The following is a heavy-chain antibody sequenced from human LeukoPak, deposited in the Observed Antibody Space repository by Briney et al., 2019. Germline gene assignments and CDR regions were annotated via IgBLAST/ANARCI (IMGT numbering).Heavy chain of an antibody. V-gene: IGHV3-21*01. CDR1: GFTFSSYS. CDR3: ARDKRGDSGYDYYCYYGMDV. CDR2: ISSSSSYI. Sequence: KPGGSLRLSCAASGFTFSSYSMNWVRQAPGKGLEWVPSISSSSSYIYYADSVKGRFTISRDNAKNSLYLQMNSLRAEDTAVYYCARDKRGDSGYDYYCYYGMDVWGQGTTVTVSS. J-gene: IGHJ6*02. D-gene: IGHD5-12*01.